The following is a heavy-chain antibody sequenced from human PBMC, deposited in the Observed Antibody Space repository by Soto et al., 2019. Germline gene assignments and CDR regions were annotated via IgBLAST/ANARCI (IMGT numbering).Heavy chain of an antibody. Sequence: ASVKVSCKASRYNFTTYFLHYLRQSPGQGPQWMGRINASGGSTNYAGKLQGGVTMITDTSTSTFYMELSSLRSEGTAVYYCARDYFEYTCIVAESGVFDIWG. V-gene: IGHV1-46*04. CDR3: ARDYFEYTCIVAESGVFDI. J-gene: IGHJ3*02. CDR1: RYNFTTYF. CDR2: INASGGST. D-gene: IGHD6-6*01.